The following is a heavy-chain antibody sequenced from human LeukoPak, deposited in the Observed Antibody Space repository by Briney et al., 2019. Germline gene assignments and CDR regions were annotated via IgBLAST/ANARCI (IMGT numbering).Heavy chain of an antibody. CDR3: ARAGGSYLGDFDY. D-gene: IGHD1-26*01. CDR2: LYHSGGT. Sequence: SETLSLTCAVSGGSISSGGYSWSWIRQPPGKGLEWIGYLYHSGGTYYNPSLKSRVTISVDRSKNQFSLKLSSVTAADTAVYYCARAGGSYLGDFDYWGQGTLVTVSS. J-gene: IGHJ4*02. CDR1: GGSISSGGYS. V-gene: IGHV4-30-2*01.